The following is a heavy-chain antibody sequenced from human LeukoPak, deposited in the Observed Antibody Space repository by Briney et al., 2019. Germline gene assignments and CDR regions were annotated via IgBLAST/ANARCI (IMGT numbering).Heavy chain of an antibody. CDR3: AKVRGYCSGGSCFLLDY. J-gene: IGHJ4*02. Sequence: PGGSLRLSCAASGFTFSSYGMHWVRQAPGKGLEWVAVISYDGSNKYYADSVKGRFTISRDNSKNTLYLQMNSLRAEDTAVYYCAKVRGYCSGGSCFLLDYWGQGTLVTVSS. CDR1: GFTFSSYG. D-gene: IGHD2-15*01. V-gene: IGHV3-30*18. CDR2: ISYDGSNK.